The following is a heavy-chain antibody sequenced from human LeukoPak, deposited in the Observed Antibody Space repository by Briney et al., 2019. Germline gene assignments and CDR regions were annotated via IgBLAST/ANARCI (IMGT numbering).Heavy chain of an antibody. CDR3: ARVGSPGIATWVY. J-gene: IGHJ4*02. CDR1: GYTFTGYY. Sequence: ASVKVSCKASGYTFTGYYLHWVRLAPGQGLEWMGWINANSGGTDYPQKFQGGVTMTRDTSINTAYMELSRLRSDDTAVYYCARVGSPGIATWVYWGQGTLVTVSS. D-gene: IGHD6-13*01. CDR2: INANSGGT. V-gene: IGHV1-2*02.